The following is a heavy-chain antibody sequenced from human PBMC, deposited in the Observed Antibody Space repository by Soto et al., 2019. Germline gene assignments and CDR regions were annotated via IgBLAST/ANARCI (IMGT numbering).Heavy chain of an antibody. D-gene: IGHD2-15*01. V-gene: IGHV1-24*01. CDR3: ATAQGCSGGSCYYYYMDV. Sequence: ASVKVSCKVSGYTLTELSMHWVRQAPGKGLEWMGGFDPEDGETIYAQKFQGRVTMTEDTSTDTAYMELSSLRSEDTAVYYCATAQGCSGGSCYYYYMDVWGKGTTVTVSS. J-gene: IGHJ6*03. CDR2: FDPEDGET. CDR1: GYTLTELS.